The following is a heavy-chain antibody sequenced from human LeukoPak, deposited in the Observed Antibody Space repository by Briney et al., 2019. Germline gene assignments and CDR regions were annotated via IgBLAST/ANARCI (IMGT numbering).Heavy chain of an antibody. Sequence: GGSLRLSCAASGFTFSSYGMHWVRQAPGKGLEWVAAISNDGSNKYYADSVKGRFTISRDNSKNTLYLQMNSLRAEDTAVYYCARDGNYDFWSGYPADYWGQGTLVTVSS. D-gene: IGHD3-3*01. CDR1: GFTFSSYG. CDR2: ISNDGSNK. J-gene: IGHJ4*02. V-gene: IGHV3-30*03. CDR3: ARDGNYDFWSGYPADY.